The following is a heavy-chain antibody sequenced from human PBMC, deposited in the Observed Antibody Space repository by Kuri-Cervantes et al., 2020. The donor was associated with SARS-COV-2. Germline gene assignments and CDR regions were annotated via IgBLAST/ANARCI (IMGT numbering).Heavy chain of an antibody. J-gene: IGHJ5*02. CDR2: INPDGSYT. D-gene: IGHD3-16*01. V-gene: IGHV3-74*01. CDR3: ARDGGGWFDP. CDR1: GFTFRGHW. Sequence: LSLTCAASGFTFRGHWIHWVRQAPGKGVVWVSRINPDGSYTNNADSVKGRITLSRDNAKNMLFLQMNSLGAEDTAVYYCARDGGGWFDPWGQGTLVTVSS.